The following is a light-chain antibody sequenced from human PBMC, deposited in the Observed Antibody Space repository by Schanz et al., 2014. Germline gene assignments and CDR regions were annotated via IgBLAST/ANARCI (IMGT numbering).Light chain of an antibody. CDR3: TSYTSVSTWV. V-gene: IGLV2-14*03. Sequence: QSALTQPASVSGSPGQSITISCTGTSSDVGSYNYVSWYQQHPGKAPKLMISAVSDRPSGVSNRFSGSKSGNTASLTISGLQTEDEADYYCTSYTSVSTWVFGGGTKLTVL. J-gene: IGLJ3*02. CDR2: AVS. CDR1: SSDVGSYNY.